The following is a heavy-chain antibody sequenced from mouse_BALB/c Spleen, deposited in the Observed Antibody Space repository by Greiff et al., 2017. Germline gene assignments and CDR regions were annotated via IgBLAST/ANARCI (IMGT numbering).Heavy chain of an antibody. J-gene: IGHJ2*01. D-gene: IGHD1-1*01. CDR2: INSNGGST. V-gene: IGHV5-6-3*01. CDR1: GFTFSSYG. CDR3: ARDYYGTFDY. Sequence: EVMLVESGGGLVQPGGSLKLSCAASGFTFSSYGMSWVRQTPDKRLELVATINSNGGSTYYPDSVKGRFTISRDNAKNTLYLQMSSLKSEDTAMYYCARDYYGTFDYWGQGTTLTVSS.